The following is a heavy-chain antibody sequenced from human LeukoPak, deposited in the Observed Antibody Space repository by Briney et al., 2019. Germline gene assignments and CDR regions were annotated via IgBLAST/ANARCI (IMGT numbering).Heavy chain of an antibody. V-gene: IGHV3-30*18. Sequence: GRSLRLSCAVSGFTFSSYGMHWVRQAPGKGLEWVAVISYDGSNKYYADSVKGRFTISRDNSKNTLYLQMNSLRAEDTAVYYCAKGIAAAGEPFDYWGQGTLVTVSS. CDR3: AKGIAAAGEPFDY. J-gene: IGHJ4*02. CDR2: ISYDGSNK. D-gene: IGHD6-13*01. CDR1: GFTFSSYG.